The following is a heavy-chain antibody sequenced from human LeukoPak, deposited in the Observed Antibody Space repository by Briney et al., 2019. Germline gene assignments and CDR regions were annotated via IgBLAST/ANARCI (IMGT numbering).Heavy chain of an antibody. J-gene: IGHJ4*02. Sequence: PGGSLRLSCAASGFTFSNAWMNWVRQAPGKGLEWVALIKSKTNGGSTDYAAPVKGRFIISRDGSKDTLYLQMNSLKPDDTAVYYCTTYGSGRKFDYWGQGILVTVSS. V-gene: IGHV3-15*01. CDR2: IKSKTNGGST. CDR3: TTYGSGRKFDY. D-gene: IGHD3-10*01. CDR1: GFTFSNAW.